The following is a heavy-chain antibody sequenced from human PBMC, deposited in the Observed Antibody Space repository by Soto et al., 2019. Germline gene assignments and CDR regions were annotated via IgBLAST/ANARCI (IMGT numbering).Heavy chain of an antibody. V-gene: IGHV3-30*18. Sequence: GGSLRLSCAASGFTFSSYGMHWVRQAPGKGLEWVAVISYDGSNKYYADSVKGRFTISRDNSKNTLYLQMNSLRAEDTAVYYCAKEIIEGVVLMVYAIGPPHYYGMDVWGQGTTVTVSS. D-gene: IGHD2-8*01. CDR2: ISYDGSNK. CDR3: AKEIIEGVVLMVYAIGPPHYYGMDV. J-gene: IGHJ6*02. CDR1: GFTFSSYG.